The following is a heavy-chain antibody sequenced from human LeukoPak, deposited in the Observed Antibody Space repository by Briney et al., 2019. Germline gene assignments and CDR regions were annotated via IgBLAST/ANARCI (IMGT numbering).Heavy chain of an antibody. D-gene: IGHD3-10*01. J-gene: IGHJ4*02. CDR3: ARHVSPPYYGSGSPFDY. CDR2: IYPGDSDT. CDR1: GYSFTSYW. Sequence: GESLKISCKGSGYSFTSYWIGWVRQMPGKGLEWMGIIYPGDSDTRYSPSFQGQVTISADESISTAYLQWSSLKASDAAMYYCARHVSPPYYGSGSPFDYWGQGTLVTVSS. V-gene: IGHV5-51*01.